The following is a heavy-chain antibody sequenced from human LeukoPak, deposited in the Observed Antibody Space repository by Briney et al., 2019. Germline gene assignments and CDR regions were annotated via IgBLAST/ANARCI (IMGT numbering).Heavy chain of an antibody. CDR3: ARDWLSMTTVTTGDYY. V-gene: IGHV3-23*01. Sequence: GGSLRLSCAASGFTFSSYAMSWVRQAPGKGLEWVSAISGSGGSTYYADSVKGRFTISRDNSKNTLYLQMNSLRAEDTAVYYCARDWLSMTTVTTGDYYWGQGTLVTVSS. J-gene: IGHJ4*02. CDR1: GFTFSSYA. D-gene: IGHD4-17*01. CDR2: ISGSGGST.